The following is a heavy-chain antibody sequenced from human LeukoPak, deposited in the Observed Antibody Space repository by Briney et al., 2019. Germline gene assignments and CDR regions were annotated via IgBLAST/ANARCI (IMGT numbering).Heavy chain of an antibody. CDR2: IKEDGSVK. J-gene: IGHJ5*02. V-gene: IGHV3-7*02. CDR1: GFTFSNYA. CDR3: ASQSFGRFDP. D-gene: IGHD3-16*01. Sequence: GGSLRLSCGASGFTFSNYAMSWVRQAPGKGLEWVGNIKEDGSVKYYMDSVKGRFTISRDNAKNSLYLQMNSLRAEDTAVYYCASQSFGRFDPWGQGTRVIVSS.